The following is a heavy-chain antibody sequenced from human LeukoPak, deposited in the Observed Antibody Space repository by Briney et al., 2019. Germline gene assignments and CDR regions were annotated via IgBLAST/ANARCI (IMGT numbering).Heavy chain of an antibody. V-gene: IGHV4-34*01. D-gene: IGHD4-17*01. CDR2: INHSGST. Sequence: PSETLSLTCAVYGGSFSGYYWSWIRQPPGKGLEWIGEINHSGSTNYNPSLKSRVTISVDTSKNQFSLKLSSVTAADTAVYYCAREAIYGDYVFDPWGQGTLVTVSS. J-gene: IGHJ5*02. CDR1: GGSFSGYY. CDR3: AREAIYGDYVFDP.